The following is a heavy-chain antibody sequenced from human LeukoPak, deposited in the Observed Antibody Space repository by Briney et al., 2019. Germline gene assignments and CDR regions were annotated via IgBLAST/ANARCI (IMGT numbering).Heavy chain of an antibody. CDR1: GFTFSSYA. D-gene: IGHD3-3*01. CDR2: ISGSGGST. Sequence: GGSLRLSCAASGFTFSSYAMSWVRQAPGKGLEWVSAISGSGGSTYYADSVKGRFTISRDNSKNTLYLQMNSLRAEDTAVYYCAKVRSEGRITIFGVVKYYFDYWGQGTLVTVSS. V-gene: IGHV3-23*01. J-gene: IGHJ4*02. CDR3: AKVRSEGRITIFGVVKYYFDY.